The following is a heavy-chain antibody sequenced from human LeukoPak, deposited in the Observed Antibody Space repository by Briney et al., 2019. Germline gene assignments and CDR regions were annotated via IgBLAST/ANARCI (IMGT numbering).Heavy chain of an antibody. CDR1: GYSFTSYW. CDR2: IYPGDSDT. V-gene: IGHV5-51*01. Sequence: GESLKISCKGSGYSFTSYWIGWVRQMPGKGLEWMGIIYPGDSDTRYSPSFQGQVTISADKSISTAYLQWSSLKASDTAMYYCARSGRAAATRWSKPFDYWGQGTLVTVSS. D-gene: IGHD2-15*01. J-gene: IGHJ4*02. CDR3: ARSGRAAATRWSKPFDY.